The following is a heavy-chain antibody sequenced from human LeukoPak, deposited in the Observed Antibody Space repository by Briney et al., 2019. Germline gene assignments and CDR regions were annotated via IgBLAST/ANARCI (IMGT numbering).Heavy chain of an antibody. V-gene: IGHV1-18*01. CDR3: ARDRRGYYDSSGPTPNWFDP. CDR2: ISAYNGNT. CDR1: GYTFTSYG. J-gene: IGHJ5*02. D-gene: IGHD3-22*01. Sequence: ASVKVSCKASGYTFTSYGISWVRQAPGQGLEWMGWISAYNGNTNYAQKLQGRVTMTTDTSTSTAYMELRSLRSDDTAVYYCARDRRGYYDSSGPTPNWFDPWGQGTLVTVFS.